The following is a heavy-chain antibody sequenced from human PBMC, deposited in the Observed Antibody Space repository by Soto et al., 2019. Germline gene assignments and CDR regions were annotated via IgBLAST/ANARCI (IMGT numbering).Heavy chain of an antibody. V-gene: IGHV4-39*01. CDR1: GGSITSSGSA. CDR3: ARHIHNQGFEYYFDS. J-gene: IGHJ4*01. Sequence: QLQLQESGPGLVKPSETLSLTCNASGGSITSSGSAWGWIRQSPGKGLEWIGTIDYSGNIYYIPSLKSRITISVDTSKNQLSLKLSSVTAADTAVYYCARHIHNQGFEYYFDSWGHGTLVTVSS. CDR2: IDYSGNI. D-gene: IGHD1-1*01.